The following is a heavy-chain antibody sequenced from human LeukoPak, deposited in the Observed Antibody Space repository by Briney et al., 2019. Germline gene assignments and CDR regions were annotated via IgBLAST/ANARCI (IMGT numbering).Heavy chain of an antibody. Sequence: SETLSLTCAVYGGSFSGYYWSWIRQPPGKGLEWIGEINHSGSTNYNPSLKSRVTISVDTSKNQLSLKLSSVTAADTAVYYCARGLGYYYGSGSYYYYYYYMDVWGKGTTVTVSS. CDR1: GGSFSGYY. CDR3: ARGLGYYYGSGSYYYYYYYMDV. J-gene: IGHJ6*03. V-gene: IGHV4-34*01. CDR2: INHSGST. D-gene: IGHD3-10*01.